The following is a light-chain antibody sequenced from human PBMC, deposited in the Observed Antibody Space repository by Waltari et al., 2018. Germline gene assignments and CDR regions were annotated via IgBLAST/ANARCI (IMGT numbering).Light chain of an antibody. CDR3: QSYDNSLRGSVL. J-gene: IGLJ3*02. Sequence: QSVLTQAPSVSGAPGQRVTISCTGGDSNIASFGVNCYQHLPGRVPKLLIYENTNRPSGVPDRFSGSRSGTSASLAIAGLQPEDEGDYYCQSYDNSLRGSVLFGGGTKLTVL. V-gene: IGLV1-40*01. CDR2: ENT. CDR1: DSNIASFG.